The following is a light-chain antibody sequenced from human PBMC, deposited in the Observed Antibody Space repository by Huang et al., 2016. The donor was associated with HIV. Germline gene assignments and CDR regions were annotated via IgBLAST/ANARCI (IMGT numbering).Light chain of an antibody. J-gene: IGKJ5*01. Sequence: DIQMTQSPSSLSASVGDRVTITCRASQSISSNLNWYQQKPGKAPKLLIYAASSLQSGCPSRFSGSGSGTDFTLTISSLQPEDFATYYCQQSYSTPITFGQGTRLEIK. CDR3: QQSYSTPIT. V-gene: IGKV1-39*01. CDR1: QSISSN. CDR2: AAS.